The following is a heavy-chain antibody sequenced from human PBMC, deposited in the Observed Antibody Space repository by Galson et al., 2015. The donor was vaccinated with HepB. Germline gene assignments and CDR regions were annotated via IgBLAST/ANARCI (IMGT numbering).Heavy chain of an antibody. CDR2: ISYDGSNK. CDR3: AKVGVSSRNYYYYYMDV. D-gene: IGHD2-2*01. CDR1: GFTFSSYG. J-gene: IGHJ6*03. V-gene: IGHV3-30*18. Sequence: SLRLSCAASGFTFSSYGMHWVRQAPGKGLEWVAVISYDGSNKYYADSVKGRFTISRDNSKNTLYLQMNSLRAEDTAVYYCAKVGVSSRNYYYYYMDVWGKGTTVTVSS.